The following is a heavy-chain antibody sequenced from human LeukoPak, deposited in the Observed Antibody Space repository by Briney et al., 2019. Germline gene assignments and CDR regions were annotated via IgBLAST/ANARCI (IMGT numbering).Heavy chain of an antibody. CDR3: AKDLVAVAGIGVYDY. CDR1: GFTFSTYA. CDR2: ISGSGGST. Sequence: QSGGSLRLSCAASGFTFSTYAMSWVRQAPGKELEWVSAISGSGGSTYYADSVKGRFTISRDNSKNTLYLQMNSLRAEDTAVYYCAKDLVAVAGIGVYDYWGQGTLVTVSS. D-gene: IGHD6-19*01. V-gene: IGHV3-23*01. J-gene: IGHJ4*02.